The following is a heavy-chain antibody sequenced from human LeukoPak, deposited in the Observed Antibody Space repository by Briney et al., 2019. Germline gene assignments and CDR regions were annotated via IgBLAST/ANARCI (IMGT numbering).Heavy chain of an antibody. J-gene: IGHJ5*02. Sequence: ASVKVSCKASGYTFTSYAMHWVRQAPGQRLEWMGWINAGNGNTKYSQKFQGRVTITRGTSASTAYMELSSLRSEDTAVYYCAKATVITNWFDPWGQGTLVTVSS. CDR3: AKATVITNWFDP. CDR1: GYTFTSYA. V-gene: IGHV1-3*01. D-gene: IGHD4-17*01. CDR2: INAGNGNT.